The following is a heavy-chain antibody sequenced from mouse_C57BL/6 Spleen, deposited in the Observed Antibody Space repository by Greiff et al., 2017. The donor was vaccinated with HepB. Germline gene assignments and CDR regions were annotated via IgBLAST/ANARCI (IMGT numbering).Heavy chain of an antibody. J-gene: IGHJ4*01. D-gene: IGHD2-4*01. V-gene: IGHV1-22*01. CDR2: INPNNGGT. CDR3: ARGDYEYYYAMDY. Sequence: EVKLQESGPELVKPGASVKMSCKASGYTFTDYNMHWVKQSHGKSLEWIGYINPNNGGTSYNQKFKGKATLTVNKSSSTAYMELRSLTSEDSAVYYCARGDYEYYYAMDYWGQGTSVTVSS. CDR1: GYTFTDYN.